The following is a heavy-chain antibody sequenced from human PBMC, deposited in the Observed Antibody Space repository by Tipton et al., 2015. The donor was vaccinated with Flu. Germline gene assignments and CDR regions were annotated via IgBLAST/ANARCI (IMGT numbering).Heavy chain of an antibody. CDR3: ARDWGTGTNVFDY. CDR2: IKPDGSEK. CDR1: GFTFSIYW. J-gene: IGHJ4*02. V-gene: IGHV3-7*01. Sequence: SLRLSCEASGFTFSIYWMTWVRQAPGKGLEWVANIKPDGSEKYYVDSVKGRFTISRDNAKNSLYLQINSLRAEDTAVYYCARDWGTGTNVFDYLGQGTLVTVSS. D-gene: IGHD1-7*01.